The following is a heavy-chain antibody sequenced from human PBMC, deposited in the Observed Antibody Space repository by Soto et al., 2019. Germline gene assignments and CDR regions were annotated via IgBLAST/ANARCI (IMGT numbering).Heavy chain of an antibody. D-gene: IGHD3-3*01. J-gene: IGHJ4*02. CDR1: GFTFSSYA. CDR3: AKATIFGVVIPLDY. V-gene: IGHV3-23*01. Sequence: GGSLRLSCAASGFTFSSYAMSWVRQAPGKGLEWVSAISGSGGSTYYADSVKGRFTISRDNSKNTLYLQMNSLRAEDTAVYYCAKATIFGVVIPLDYWGQGTLVTAPQ. CDR2: ISGSGGST.